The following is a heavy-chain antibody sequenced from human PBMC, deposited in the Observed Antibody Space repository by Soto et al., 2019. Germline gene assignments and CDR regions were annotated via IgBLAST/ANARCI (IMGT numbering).Heavy chain of an antibody. J-gene: IGHJ4*02. CDR3: AKDQFGYSSTWYFPGFDY. Sequence: EVHLLESGGGLIQPGGSLRLSCTASGFMFSSYVLSWVRQAPGKGLEWVSGISGRGDSANYADSVKGRFTISRDNSKNMVYLQMNSLRAEDTALYFCAKDQFGYSSTWYFPGFDYWGQGTLVTVSS. CDR1: GFMFSSYV. D-gene: IGHD6-13*01. CDR2: ISGRGDSA. V-gene: IGHV3-23*01.